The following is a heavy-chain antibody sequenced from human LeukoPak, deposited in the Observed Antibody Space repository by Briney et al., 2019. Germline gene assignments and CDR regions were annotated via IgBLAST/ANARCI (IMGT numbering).Heavy chain of an antibody. V-gene: IGHV4-59*01. CDR3: ARVSSSWFGESPFFDY. J-gene: IGHJ4*02. Sequence: AETLSLTCTVSGGSISSYYWSWIRQPPGKGLEWIGYIYYSGSTNYNPSLKSRVTISVDTSKNQFSLKLSSVTAADTAVYYCARVSSSWFGESPFFDYWGQGTLVTVSS. CDR1: GGSISSYY. CDR2: IYYSGST. D-gene: IGHD3-10*01.